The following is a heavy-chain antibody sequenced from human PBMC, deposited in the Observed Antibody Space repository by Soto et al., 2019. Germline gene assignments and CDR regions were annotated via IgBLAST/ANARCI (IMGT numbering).Heavy chain of an antibody. D-gene: IGHD4-17*01. CDR1: GFTFSSYA. V-gene: IGHV3-23*01. Sequence: EVQLLESGGGLVQPGGSLRLSCAASGFTFSSYAMSWVRQAPGKGLEWVSAISGSGGSTYYADSVKGRFTISRDNSKNTLYLQINSLRAEDTAVSYCAKVSTVTTADFDYWGQGTLVTVSS. CDR2: ISGSGGST. CDR3: AKVSTVTTADFDY. J-gene: IGHJ4*02.